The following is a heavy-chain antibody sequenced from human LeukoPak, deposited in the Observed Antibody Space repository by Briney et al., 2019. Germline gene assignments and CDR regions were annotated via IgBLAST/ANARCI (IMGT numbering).Heavy chain of an antibody. CDR2: IKQDGSEN. CDR1: GFTFNRHW. CDR3: ARDPGTILTGYYLFEDY. Sequence: PGGSLRLSCAVSGFTFNRHWMAWVRKAPGQGLEWVATIKQDGSENYYVESVKGRFTISRDNAKNSLYLQMNSLRAEDTAVCYCARDPGTILTGYYLFEDYWGQGTLVTVSS. V-gene: IGHV3-7*03. J-gene: IGHJ4*02. D-gene: IGHD3-9*01.